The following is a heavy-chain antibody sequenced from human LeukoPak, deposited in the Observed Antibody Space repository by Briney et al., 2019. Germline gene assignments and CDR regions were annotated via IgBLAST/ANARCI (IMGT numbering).Heavy chain of an antibody. CDR1: GGTFSSYA. CDR2: IIPIFGTA. V-gene: IGHV1-69*05. CDR3: ARGNFGVVIEGYDY. Sequence: ASVKVSCKASGGTFSSYAISWVRQAPGQGLEWMGGIIPIFGTANYAQRFQGRVTITTDESTSTAYMELSSLRSEDTAVYYCARGNFGVVIEGYDYWGQETLVTVSS. D-gene: IGHD3-3*01. J-gene: IGHJ4*02.